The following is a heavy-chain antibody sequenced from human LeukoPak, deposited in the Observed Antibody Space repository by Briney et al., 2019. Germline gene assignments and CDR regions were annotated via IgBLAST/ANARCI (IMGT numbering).Heavy chain of an antibody. CDR3: ARATSYGDYGAAYFDY. V-gene: IGHV4-59*01. J-gene: IGHJ4*02. CDR1: GGSISSYY. Sequence: PSETLSLTCTVSGGSISSYYWSWIRQPPGKGLGWIGYIYYSGSTNYNPSLKSRVTISVDTSKNQFSLKLSSVTAADTAVYYCARATSYGDYGAAYFDYWGQGTLVTVSS. CDR2: IYYSGST. D-gene: IGHD4-17*01.